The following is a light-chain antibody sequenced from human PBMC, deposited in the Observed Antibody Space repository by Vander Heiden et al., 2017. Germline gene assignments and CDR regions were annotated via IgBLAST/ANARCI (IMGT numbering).Light chain of an antibody. Sequence: DIVMTKTPDSLAVSLGERATINCKSSQSVLYSSNNKNYLAWYQQKPGQPPKLLIYWASTRESGVPDRFSGSGSGTDFTLDISSLQAEDVAVYYGQQYCSTLTVGGGTKVGIK. V-gene: IGKV4-1*01. CDR1: QSVLYSSNNKNY. CDR2: WAS. J-gene: IGKJ4*01. CDR3: QQYCSTLT.